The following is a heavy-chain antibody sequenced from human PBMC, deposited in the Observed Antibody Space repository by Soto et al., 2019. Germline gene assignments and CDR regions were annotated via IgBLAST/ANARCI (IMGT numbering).Heavy chain of an antibody. CDR1: GGSIRTSNW. V-gene: IGHV4-4*02. CDR3: ARTSTSGTRFAY. J-gene: IGHJ4*02. Sequence: QVQLQESGPGLVKPSGTLSLTCAVSGGSIRTSNWWSWVRQPPGKGLEWIGEVYHSGRTNYNPSFKSRVAMSVDTSKNQFSLKFHAVTAADTALYYCARTSTSGTRFAYWGQGSLVTVSS. CDR2: VYHSGRT. D-gene: IGHD1-1*01.